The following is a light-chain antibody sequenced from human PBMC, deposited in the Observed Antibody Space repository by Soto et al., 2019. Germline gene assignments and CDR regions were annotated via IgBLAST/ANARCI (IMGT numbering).Light chain of an antibody. CDR3: QHSYSTLLT. J-gene: IGKJ1*01. V-gene: IGKV1-39*01. Sequence: DIQMTQSPSSLSASVGDRVTITCRASQSISSYLNWYQQKPGKAPKLLIYAASSLQSGVPSRFSGSGSGTDFTLTISSLQPEDFATYYCQHSYSTLLTFGQGTKVEIK. CDR1: QSISSY. CDR2: AAS.